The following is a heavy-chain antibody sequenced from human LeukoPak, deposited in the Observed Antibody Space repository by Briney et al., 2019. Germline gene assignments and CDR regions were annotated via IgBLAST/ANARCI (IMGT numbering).Heavy chain of an antibody. J-gene: IGHJ6*03. CDR2: IIIIFGTP. V-gene: IGHV1-69*01. Sequence: SVKVSCKASGGTFSSYAISWVRQAPGQGLEWMGGIIIIFGTPTYAQKFQGRVTITADESTSTAYMELSSLRSDDTAVYYCARDHIVGAGYYYHYYMDVWGEGTTITVSS. CDR3: ARDHIVGAGYYYHYYMDV. D-gene: IGHD1-26*01. CDR1: GGTFSSYA.